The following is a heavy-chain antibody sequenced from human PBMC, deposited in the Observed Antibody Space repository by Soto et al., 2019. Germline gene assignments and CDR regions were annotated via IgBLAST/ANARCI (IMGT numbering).Heavy chain of an antibody. V-gene: IGHV1-46*01. CDR2: INPSGGST. CDR1: GYTFTSYY. Sequence: ASVKVSCKASGYTFTSYYMHWVRQAPGQGLEWMGIINPSGGSTSDAQKFKGRVTMTRDTSTSTVYMELSSLRSEDTAVYYCGGGLGGEPYDYWGQGTLVTVSS. D-gene: IGHD3-16*01. J-gene: IGHJ4*02. CDR3: GGGLGGEPYDY.